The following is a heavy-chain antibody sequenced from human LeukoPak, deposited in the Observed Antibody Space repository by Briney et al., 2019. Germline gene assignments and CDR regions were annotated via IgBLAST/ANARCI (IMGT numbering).Heavy chain of an antibody. Sequence: GGSLRLSCAVSGFTLSAYGMHWVRQAPGKGLEWVAVISYEGSYQAYADSVKGRFTVSGDSSKNTLYLQLNSLRPEDTGLYYCARERRRDGYNYKDYWGQGTQVSVS. J-gene: IGHJ4*02. CDR2: ISYEGSYQ. V-gene: IGHV3-30*04. CDR1: GFTLSAYG. D-gene: IGHD5-24*01. CDR3: ARERRRDGYNYKDY.